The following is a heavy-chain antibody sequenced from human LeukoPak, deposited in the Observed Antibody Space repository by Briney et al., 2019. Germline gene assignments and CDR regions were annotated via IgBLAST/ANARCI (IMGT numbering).Heavy chain of an antibody. CDR3: ARDESSGYYDY. Sequence: ASVKISCNTSGYTFTGYYIHWVRQAPGQGLECLGWINPNTGDTNYAQKFQGRVTMTRDTSISTAYMELSRLRSDDTAVYYCARDESSGYYDYWGQGTLVTVSS. CDR1: GYTFTGYY. J-gene: IGHJ4*02. V-gene: IGHV1-2*02. CDR2: INPNTGDT. D-gene: IGHD3-22*01.